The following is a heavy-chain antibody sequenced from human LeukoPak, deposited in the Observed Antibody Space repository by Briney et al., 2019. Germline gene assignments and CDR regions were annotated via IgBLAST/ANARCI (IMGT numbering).Heavy chain of an antibody. CDR3: ARAWGITIFGVANPPDY. V-gene: IGHV1-46*01. Sequence: ASVKVSCKASGYTFTSYYMHWVRQAPGQGLEWMGIINPSGGSTSYAQKFQGRVTMTRDTSISTAYMELSRLRSDDTAVYYCARAWGITIFGVANPPDYWGQGTLVTVSS. CDR1: GYTFTSYY. D-gene: IGHD3-3*01. CDR2: INPSGGST. J-gene: IGHJ4*02.